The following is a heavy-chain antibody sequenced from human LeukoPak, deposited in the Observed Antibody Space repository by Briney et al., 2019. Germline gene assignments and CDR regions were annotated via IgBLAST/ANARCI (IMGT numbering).Heavy chain of an antibody. CDR2: IKQDETEK. J-gene: IGHJ4*02. CDR3: AREGVRAARDY. CDR1: GFAFSSFW. D-gene: IGHD6-6*01. Sequence: GVSLRLSCAASGFAFSSFWMSWVRQAPGKGLEWVANIKQDETEKNYVDSVKGRFTISRDNAKNSLYLQMNSLRAEDTAVYYCAREGVRAARDYWGQGTLVTVSS. V-gene: IGHV3-7*01.